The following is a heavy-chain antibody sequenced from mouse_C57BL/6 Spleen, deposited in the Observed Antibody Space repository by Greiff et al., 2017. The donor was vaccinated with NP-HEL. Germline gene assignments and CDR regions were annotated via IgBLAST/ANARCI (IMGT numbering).Heavy chain of an antibody. CDR1: GYTFTSYT. D-gene: IGHD1-1*01. CDR3: ARDYYGSSYGYFDV. V-gene: IGHV1-4*01. CDR2: INPSSGYT. J-gene: IGHJ1*03. Sequence: LQESGAELARPGASVKMSCKASGYTFTSYTMHWVKQRPGQGLEWIGYINPSSGYTKYNQKFKDKATLTADKSSSTAYMQLSSLTSEDSAVYYCARDYYGSSYGYFDVWGTGTTVTVSS.